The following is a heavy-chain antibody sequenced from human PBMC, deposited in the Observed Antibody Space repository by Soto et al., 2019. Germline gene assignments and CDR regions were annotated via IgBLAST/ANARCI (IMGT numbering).Heavy chain of an antibody. J-gene: IGHJ6*02. CDR3: ARLQSPKYYYYYYGMDV. Sequence: PGESLKISCKGSGYSFTSYWISWVRQMPGKGLEWMGRIDPSDSYTNYSPSFQGHVTISADKSISTAYLQWSSLKASDTAMYYCARLQSPKYYYYYYGMDVWGQGTTVT. V-gene: IGHV5-10-1*01. CDR2: IDPSDSYT. CDR1: GYSFTSYW. D-gene: IGHD4-4*01.